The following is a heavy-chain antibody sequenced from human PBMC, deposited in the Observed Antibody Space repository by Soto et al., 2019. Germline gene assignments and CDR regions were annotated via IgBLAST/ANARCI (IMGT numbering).Heavy chain of an antibody. D-gene: IGHD6-13*01. Sequence: GESLKIACNGSGYSFTSYWISWVRQMPGKGLEWMGRIDPSDSYTNYSPSFQGHVTISADKSISTAYLQWSSLKASDTAMYYCARHGDGIAAARAGMDVWGQGTTVTVSS. V-gene: IGHV5-10-1*01. J-gene: IGHJ6*02. CDR1: GYSFTSYW. CDR3: ARHGDGIAAARAGMDV. CDR2: IDPSDSYT.